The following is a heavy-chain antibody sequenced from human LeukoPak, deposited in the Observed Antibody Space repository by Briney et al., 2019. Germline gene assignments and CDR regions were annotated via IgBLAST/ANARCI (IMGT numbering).Heavy chain of an antibody. J-gene: IGHJ6*03. CDR2: IYYSGST. CDR3: AAPCGYSYGYGSYYYYYYMDV. D-gene: IGHD5-18*01. Sequence: PSETLSLTCTVSGGSISSSSYYWGWIRQPPGKGLEWIGSIYYSGSTYYNPSLKSRVTISVDTTKNQFSLKLSSVTAADTAVYYCAAPCGYSYGYGSYYYYYYMDVWGKGTTVTVSS. V-gene: IGHV4-39*07. CDR1: GGSISSSSYY.